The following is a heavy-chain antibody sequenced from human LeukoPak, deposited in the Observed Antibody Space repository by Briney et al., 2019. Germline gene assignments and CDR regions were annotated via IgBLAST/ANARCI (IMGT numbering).Heavy chain of an antibody. Sequence: PSETLSLTCGVSGGSISSYYWSWIRQPAGKGLEWIGRIYTSGSTNYNPSLKSRVTMSVDTSKNQFSLKLSSVTAADTAVYYCARTPRYCSGGSCDWDDYWGQGTLVTVSS. V-gene: IGHV4-4*07. D-gene: IGHD2-15*01. CDR2: IYTSGST. J-gene: IGHJ4*02. CDR3: ARTPRYCSGGSCDWDDY. CDR1: GGSISSYY.